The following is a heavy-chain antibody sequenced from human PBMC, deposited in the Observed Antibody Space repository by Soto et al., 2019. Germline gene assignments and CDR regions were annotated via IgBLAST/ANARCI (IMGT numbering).Heavy chain of an antibody. CDR3: ARPVGAARLLWWFDP. CDR2: IYYSGST. CDR1: GGSISSSSYY. V-gene: IGHV4-39*01. Sequence: QLQLQESGPGLVKPSETLSLTCTVSGGSISSSSYYWGWIRQPPGKGLEWIGSIYYSGSTYYNPSLKSRVTISVDTSKNQFSLKLSSVTAADTAVYYCARPVGAARLLWWFDPWGQGTLVTVSS. J-gene: IGHJ5*02. D-gene: IGHD1-26*01.